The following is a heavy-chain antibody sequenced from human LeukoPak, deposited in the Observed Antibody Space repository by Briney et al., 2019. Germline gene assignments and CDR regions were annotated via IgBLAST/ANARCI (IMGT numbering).Heavy chain of an antibody. CDR1: GDSISTYY. Sequence: SETLSLTCTVSGDSISTYYWSWISQPPGKGLEWIGYIYYSGSTNYIPSLKSRVTISVDTSKNQFSLKLSSVTAADTAVYYCARESVYGGRDYLFDIWGQGTMVTVSS. D-gene: IGHD1-26*01. V-gene: IGHV4-59*01. CDR2: IYYSGST. J-gene: IGHJ3*02. CDR3: ARESVYGGRDYLFDI.